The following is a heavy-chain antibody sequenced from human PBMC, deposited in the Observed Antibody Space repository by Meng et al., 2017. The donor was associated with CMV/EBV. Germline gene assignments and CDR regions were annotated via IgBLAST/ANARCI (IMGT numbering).Heavy chain of an antibody. CDR2: IKQDGSEK. J-gene: IGHJ4*02. V-gene: IGHV3-7*01. Sequence: GESLKISCAASGFTFSSYWMSWVRQAPGKGLEWMANIKQDGSEKYYVDSVKGRFTISRDNAKNSLYLQMNSLRAEDTAVYYCARDVVGAEAYFDYWGQGTLVTVSS. CDR3: ARDVVGAEAYFDY. CDR1: GFTFSSYW. D-gene: IGHD1-26*01.